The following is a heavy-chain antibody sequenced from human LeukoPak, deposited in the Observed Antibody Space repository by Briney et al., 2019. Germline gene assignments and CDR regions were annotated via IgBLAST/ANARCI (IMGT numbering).Heavy chain of an antibody. Sequence: GGSLRLSCAASGFTFSTFGMHWVRQAPGRGLEWVAPLSGSGAGTYYSDSVQGRFTISRDNSKRTLFLQMNSLRAEDTAFYYCAKAELGVDTFFDYWGQGTLVTVSS. CDR2: LSGSGAGT. CDR1: GFTFSTFG. V-gene: IGHV3-23*01. D-gene: IGHD3-3*01. J-gene: IGHJ4*02. CDR3: AKAELGVDTFFDY.